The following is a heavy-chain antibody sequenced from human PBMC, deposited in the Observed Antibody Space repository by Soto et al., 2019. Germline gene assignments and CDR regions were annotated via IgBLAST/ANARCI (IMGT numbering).Heavy chain of an antibody. V-gene: IGHV3-74*01. CDR2: INSDGSST. J-gene: IGHJ6*02. CDR3: ARDRDYDFWSGSLGGNYYYGMDV. D-gene: IGHD3-3*01. CDR1: GFTFSSYW. Sequence: EVQLVESGGGLVQPGGSLRLSCAASGFTFSSYWMHWVRQAPGKGLVWVSRINSDGSSTSYADSVKGRFTISRDNAKNPLYLQMNSMRAEDTAVYYCARDRDYDFWSGSLGGNYYYGMDVWGQGTTVTVSS.